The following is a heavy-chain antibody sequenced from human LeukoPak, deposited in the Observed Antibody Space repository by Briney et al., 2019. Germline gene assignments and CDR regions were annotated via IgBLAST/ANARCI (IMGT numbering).Heavy chain of an antibody. J-gene: IGHJ4*02. CDR1: GFTFSSYN. CDR2: ISRSNNYI. V-gene: IGHV3-21*01. CDR3: ARDNPGSGWTQCFDY. D-gene: IGHD6-19*01. Sequence: PGGSLRLSCAASGFTFSSYNMNWVRQAPGKGLEWVSSISRSNNYIYYADSVRGRFTISRDNAKNSLYLQMNSLRAEDTAVYCCARDNPGSGWTQCFDYWGQGTLVTVSS.